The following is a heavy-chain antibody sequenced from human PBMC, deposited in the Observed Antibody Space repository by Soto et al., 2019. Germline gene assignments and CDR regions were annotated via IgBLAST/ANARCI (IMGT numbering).Heavy chain of an antibody. CDR2: IYPRDSDT. CDR3: TRQHPLDSRVWYT. Sequence: GESLKISCKVSGGSFTGFWIGWVRQVPGKGLEWLGSIYPRDSDTRYSPSFQGQVTISADKSLSTAYLQWNSLQASDTAIYYCTRQHPLDSRVWYTWGQGTLVTVSS. J-gene: IGHJ4*02. D-gene: IGHD6-19*01. CDR1: GGSFTGFW. V-gene: IGHV5-51*01.